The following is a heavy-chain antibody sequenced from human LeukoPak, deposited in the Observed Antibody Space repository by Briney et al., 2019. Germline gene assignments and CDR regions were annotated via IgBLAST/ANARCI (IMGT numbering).Heavy chain of an antibody. CDR3: ATRDGYKDYYYYYMDV. V-gene: IGHV1-2*02. CDR1: GYTFIGYY. J-gene: IGHJ6*03. Sequence: ASVKVSCKASGYTFIGYYMHWVRQAPGQGLEWMGWINPDSGGTNYAQKFQGRVTMTRDTSISTAYMELSRLRSDDTAVYYCATRDGYKDYYYYYMDVWGKGTTVTVSS. D-gene: IGHD5-24*01. CDR2: INPDSGGT.